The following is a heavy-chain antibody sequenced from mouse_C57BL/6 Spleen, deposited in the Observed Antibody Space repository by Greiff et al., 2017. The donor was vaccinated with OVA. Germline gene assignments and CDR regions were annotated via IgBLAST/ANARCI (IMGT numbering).Heavy chain of an antibody. J-gene: IGHJ2*01. V-gene: IGHV1-69*01. CDR3: ARSLRRSYFDD. CDR2: IDPYDSYT. CDR1: GYTFTSYW. Sequence: VQLQQSGAELVMPGASVTLSCKASGYTFTSYWMHWVKQRPGQGLEWIGEIDPYDSYTNYNQKFKGKSTLTVDKSSSTAYMQLSSLTAEDSAVYYGARSLRRSYFDDWGQGTTLTVSS.